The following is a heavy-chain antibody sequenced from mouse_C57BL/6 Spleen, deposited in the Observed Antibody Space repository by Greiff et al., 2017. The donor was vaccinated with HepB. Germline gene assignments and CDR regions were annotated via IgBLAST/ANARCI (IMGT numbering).Heavy chain of an antibody. Sequence: VQLQQSGAELVRPGASVKLSCTASGFNIKDDYMHWVKQRPEQGLEWIGWINPENGDTEYASKFQGKATITADTSSNTAYLQLSSLTSEDTAVYYCTTGDGNYLYYFDYWGQGTTLTVSS. CDR2: INPENGDT. CDR1: GFNIKDDY. V-gene: IGHV14-4*01. D-gene: IGHD2-1*01. J-gene: IGHJ2*01. CDR3: TTGDGNYLYYFDY.